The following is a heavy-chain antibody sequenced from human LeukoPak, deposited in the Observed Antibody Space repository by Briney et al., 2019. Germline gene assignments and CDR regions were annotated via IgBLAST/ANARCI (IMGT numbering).Heavy chain of an antibody. J-gene: IGHJ4*02. V-gene: IGHV3-49*03. CDR2: IRSKAYGGTT. Sequence: GGSLRLSCTASGFTFGDYAMSWFRQAPGKGLEWVGFIRSKAYGGTTEYAASVKGRFTISRDDSKSIAYLQMNSLKTEDTAVYYCARVPELLWFGEHDYWGQGTLVTVSS. CDR1: GFTFGDYA. D-gene: IGHD3-10*01. CDR3: ARVPELLWFGEHDY.